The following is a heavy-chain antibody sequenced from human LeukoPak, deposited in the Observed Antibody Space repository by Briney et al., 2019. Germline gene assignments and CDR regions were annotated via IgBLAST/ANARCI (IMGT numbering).Heavy chain of an antibody. CDR2: MSYDGSNK. J-gene: IGHJ4*02. CDR3: AKVSLWFGELLSPFDY. D-gene: IGHD3-10*01. V-gene: IGHV3-30*18. CDR1: GFTFSSYG. Sequence: GRSLRLSCAASGFTFSSYGMHWVRQAPGKGLEWVAVMSYDGSNKYYADSVKGRFTISRDNSKNTLYLQMNSLRAEDTAVYYCAKVSLWFGELLSPFDYWGQGTLVTVSS.